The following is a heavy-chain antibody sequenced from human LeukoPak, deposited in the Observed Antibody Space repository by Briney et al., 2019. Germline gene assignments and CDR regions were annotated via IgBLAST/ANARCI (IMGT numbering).Heavy chain of an antibody. D-gene: IGHD5-18*01. CDR2: IYTSGST. CDR1: GGPIRSYY. Sequence: SETLSLTCTVSGGPIRSYYWSWIRQPAGKGLEWIGRIYTSGSTNYNPSLKSRVTMSVDTSKNQFSLKLSSVTAADTAVYYCARDSGYSYGFSFDYWGQGTLVTVSS. J-gene: IGHJ4*02. CDR3: ARDSGYSYGFSFDY. V-gene: IGHV4-4*07.